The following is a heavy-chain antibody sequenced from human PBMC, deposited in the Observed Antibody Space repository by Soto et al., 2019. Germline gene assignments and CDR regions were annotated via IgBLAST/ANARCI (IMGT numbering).Heavy chain of an antibody. J-gene: IGHJ5*02. CDR1: GYTFFSYG. CDR3: ARESSA. Sequence: ASVKVSCKASGYTFFSYGITWVRQAPGQGLEWMGIINPSGGTTSYAQKFQGRVTMTRDTSTSTVYMELSSLRSEDTAVYYCARESSAWGQGTVVTVSS. V-gene: IGHV1-46*01. CDR2: INPSGGTT.